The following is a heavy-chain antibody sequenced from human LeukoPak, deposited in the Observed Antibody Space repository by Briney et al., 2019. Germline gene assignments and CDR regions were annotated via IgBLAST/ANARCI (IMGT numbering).Heavy chain of an antibody. Sequence: SETLSLTCAVYGGSFSGYYWSWIRQPPGKGLEWIGEINHSGSTDYNPSLKSRVTISVDTSKNQFSLKLSSVTAADTAVYHCARDRPGGSSLDYWGQGTLVTVSS. CDR3: ARDRPGGSSLDY. CDR2: INHSGST. V-gene: IGHV4-34*01. J-gene: IGHJ4*02. D-gene: IGHD6-13*01. CDR1: GGSFSGYY.